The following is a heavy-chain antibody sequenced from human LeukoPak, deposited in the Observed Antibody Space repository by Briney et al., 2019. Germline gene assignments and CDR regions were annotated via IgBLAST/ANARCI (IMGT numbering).Heavy chain of an antibody. D-gene: IGHD3-3*01. CDR2: ISGSGGST. CDR3: AKEADFWSGYSDL. Sequence: PGGSLRLSCAASGFSVYSNYMTWVRQAPGKGLEWVSAISGSGGSTYYADSVKGRFTISRDNSKNTLYLQMNSLRAEDTAVYYCAKEADFWSGYSDLWGQGTLVTVSS. V-gene: IGHV3-23*01. J-gene: IGHJ4*02. CDR1: GFSVYSNY.